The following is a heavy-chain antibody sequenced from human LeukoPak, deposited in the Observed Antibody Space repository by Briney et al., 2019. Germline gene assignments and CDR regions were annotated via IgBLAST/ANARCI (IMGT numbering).Heavy chain of an antibody. Sequence: PGGSLRLSCAASEFTFSNYAMTWVRQAPGKGLEWVSSISGSGASTYYADSVKGRFTISRDNSKNTLYLQFNSLRAEDTAVYYCAKDKASVAAKGPFDYWGQGTLVTVPS. CDR1: EFTFSNYA. CDR3: AKDKASVAAKGPFDY. CDR2: ISGSGAST. J-gene: IGHJ4*02. V-gene: IGHV3-23*01. D-gene: IGHD2-15*01.